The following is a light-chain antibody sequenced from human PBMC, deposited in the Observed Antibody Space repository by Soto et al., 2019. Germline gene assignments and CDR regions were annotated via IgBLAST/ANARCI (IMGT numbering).Light chain of an antibody. CDR3: LQYNSYPFT. V-gene: IGKV1-17*03. CDR2: GAS. Sequence: DIQMTQSPSAMSASLGDRVTITCRASQGISNSLAWFQQKPGKVPKRLIYGASTLPSGAPSRFSGSASGAAFTLTISSLQPEDFATYYCLQYNSYPFTFGGGTKVEIK. CDR1: QGISNS. J-gene: IGKJ4*01.